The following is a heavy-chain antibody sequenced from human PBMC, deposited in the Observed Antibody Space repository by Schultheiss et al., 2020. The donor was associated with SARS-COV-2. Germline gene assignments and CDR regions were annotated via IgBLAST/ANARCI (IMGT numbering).Heavy chain of an antibody. J-gene: IGHJ3*01. CDR1: GFNFNHAW. CDR2: IKEDGSYT. Sequence: GGSLRLSWAASGFNFNHAWMSWVRQSPGKGLEWVAKIKEDGSYTNYVKSVKGRFTISRDNAKKSLYLQMNSLTSEDTAVYYCARGGSTKATFWGQGTMVTVSS. CDR3: ARGGSTKATF. D-gene: IGHD1-26*01. V-gene: IGHV3-7*03.